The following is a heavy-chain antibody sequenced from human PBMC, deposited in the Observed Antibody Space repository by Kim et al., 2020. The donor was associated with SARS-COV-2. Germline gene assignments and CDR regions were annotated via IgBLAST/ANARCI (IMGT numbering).Heavy chain of an antibody. CDR3: AQITIFGVVMAHTFDY. V-gene: IGHV4-39*01. Sequence: SETLSLTCTVSGGSISSSSYYWGWIRQPPGKGLEWIGSIYYSGSTYYNPSLKSRVTISVDTSKNQFSLKLSSVTAADTAVYYCAQITIFGVVMAHTFDYWGQGTLVTVST. D-gene: IGHD3-3*01. J-gene: IGHJ4*02. CDR2: IYYSGST. CDR1: GGSISSSSYY.